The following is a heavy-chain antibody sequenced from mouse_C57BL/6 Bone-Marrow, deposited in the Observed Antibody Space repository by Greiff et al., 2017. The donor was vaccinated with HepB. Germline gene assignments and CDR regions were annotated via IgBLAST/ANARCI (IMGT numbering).Heavy chain of an antibody. CDR3: ARSPALLRKSYWYFDV. J-gene: IGHJ1*03. D-gene: IGHD1-1*01. CDR2: IYPRSGNT. Sequence: VQLQESGAELARPGASVKLSCKASGYTFTSYGISWVKQRTGQGLEWIGEIYPRSGNTYYNEKFKGKATLTADKSSSTAYMELRSLTSEDSAVYFCARSPALLRKSYWYFDVWGTGTTVTVSS. V-gene: IGHV1-81*01. CDR1: GYTFTSYG.